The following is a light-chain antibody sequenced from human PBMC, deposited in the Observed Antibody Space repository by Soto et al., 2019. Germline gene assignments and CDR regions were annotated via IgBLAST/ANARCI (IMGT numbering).Light chain of an antibody. CDR3: QQRSNWPRFT. V-gene: IGKV1-39*01. J-gene: IGKJ3*01. CDR2: AAS. CDR1: QSISSY. Sequence: DIQMTQSPSSLSASVGDRVRITCRASQSISSYLNWYQQKPGKAPKLLIYAASSLQSGVPSRFSGSGSGTDFTLTISSLEPEDFAVYYCQQRSNWPRFTFGPGTKVDIK.